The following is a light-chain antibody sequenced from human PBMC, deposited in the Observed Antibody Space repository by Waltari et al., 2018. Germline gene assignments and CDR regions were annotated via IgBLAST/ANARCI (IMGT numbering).Light chain of an antibody. V-gene: IGKV1-39*01. Sequence: DVQMTQSPSSLSASVGDRVIITCRASQTLSKYLNWYQQKPGKAPKLLIYTASNLQSGVPSRFSGSGSQTDFTLTISALQVEDFATYYCQQSYSAPYTFGQGTKL. J-gene: IGKJ2*01. CDR1: QTLSKY. CDR3: QQSYSAPYT. CDR2: TAS.